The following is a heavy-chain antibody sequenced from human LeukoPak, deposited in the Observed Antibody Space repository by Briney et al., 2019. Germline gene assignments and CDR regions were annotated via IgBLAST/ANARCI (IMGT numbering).Heavy chain of an antibody. CDR1: GGSISSSSYY. Sequence: SETLSVTCTVSGGSISSSSYYWGWIRQPPGRGLEWIASIYDSRTTHYNPSLKSRLIMSVDLPENHISLKLTSVTAADTAVYYCAREGGFYRPLDYSGQGTLVTVSS. D-gene: IGHD3-3*01. J-gene: IGHJ4*02. V-gene: IGHV4-39*07. CDR3: AREGGFYRPLDY. CDR2: IYDSRTT.